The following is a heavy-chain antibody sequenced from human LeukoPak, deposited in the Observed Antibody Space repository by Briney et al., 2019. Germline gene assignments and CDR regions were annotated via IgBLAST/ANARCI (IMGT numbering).Heavy chain of an antibody. V-gene: IGHV3-66*01. CDR1: GFTVSDNY. CDR3: AKDLKPQTARTLPVV. CDR2: MYSRGSA. Sequence: GGSLRLSCAASGFTVSDNYMAWVRQAPGKGLEWVSVMYSRGSAYYTDSVKGRFTISRDNSKNTLYLQMNSLRAEDTAVYYCAKDLKPQTARTLPVVWGQGTLVTVSS. J-gene: IGHJ4*02. D-gene: IGHD6-6*01.